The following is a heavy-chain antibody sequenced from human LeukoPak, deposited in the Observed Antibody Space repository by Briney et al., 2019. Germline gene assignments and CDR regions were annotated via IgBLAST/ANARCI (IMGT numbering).Heavy chain of an antibody. Sequence: PSETLSLTCTVSGYSISSGYYWGWIRQPPGKGLEWIGSIYHSGSTYYNPSLKSRVTISVDTSKNQFSLKLSSVTAADTVVYYCAGTPSLNYDFWSGYYYYWGQGALVTVSS. V-gene: IGHV4-38-2*02. CDR2: IYHSGST. CDR1: GYSISSGYY. CDR3: AGTPSLNYDFWSGYYYY. J-gene: IGHJ4*02. D-gene: IGHD3-3*01.